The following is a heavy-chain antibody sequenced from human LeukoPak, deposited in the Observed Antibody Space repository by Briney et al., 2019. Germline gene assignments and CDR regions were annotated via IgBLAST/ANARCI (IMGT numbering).Heavy chain of an antibody. J-gene: IGHJ5*02. Sequence: SETLSLTCTVSGGSISSYYWSWIRQPPGKGLEWIGYIYYSGSTNYNPSLKSRVTISVDTSKNQFSLKLSSVTAADTAVYYCARGTVLWFGGYPLQFDPWGQGTLVTVSS. CDR3: ARGTVLWFGGYPLQFDP. V-gene: IGHV4-59*01. D-gene: IGHD3-10*01. CDR2: IYYSGST. CDR1: GGSISSYY.